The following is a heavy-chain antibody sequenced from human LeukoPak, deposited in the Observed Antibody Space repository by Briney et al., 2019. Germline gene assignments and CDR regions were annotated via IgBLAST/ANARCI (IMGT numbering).Heavy chain of an antibody. CDR3: ARPQHGSGSYNFDY. CDR2: IIPIFGTA. V-gene: IGHV1-69*13. D-gene: IGHD3-10*01. Sequence: GASVKVSCKASGGTFSSYAISWVRQAPGQGLEWMGGIIPIFGTANYAQKFQGRVTITADESTSTAYMELSSLRSEDTAMYYCARPQHGSGSYNFDYWGQGTLVTVSS. CDR1: GGTFSSYA. J-gene: IGHJ4*02.